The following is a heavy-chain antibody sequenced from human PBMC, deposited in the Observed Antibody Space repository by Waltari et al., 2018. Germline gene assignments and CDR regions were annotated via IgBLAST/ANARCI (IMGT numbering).Heavy chain of an antibody. CDR3: ARDVRGYCSGGSCSPD. D-gene: IGHD2-15*01. J-gene: IGHJ4*02. Sequence: QVQLVQSGAEVKKPGSSVQFSCKASGCTFRRYSLSWLPPAPGQGLEWMGGIIPIFGTANYAQKVEGRVTITADESTSTAYMELSSLRSEDTAVYYCARDVRGYCSGGSCSPDWGQGTLVTVSS. V-gene: IGHV1-69*01. CDR2: IIPIFGTA. CDR1: GCTFRRYS.